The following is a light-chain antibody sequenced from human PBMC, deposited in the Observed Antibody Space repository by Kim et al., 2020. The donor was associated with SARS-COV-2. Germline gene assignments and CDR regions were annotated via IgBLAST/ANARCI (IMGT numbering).Light chain of an antibody. CDR1: QSISSW. V-gene: IGKV1-5*03. CDR2: KAS. Sequence: DIQMTQSLSTVSASVGDRVTITCRASQSISSWLAWYQQKPGKAPKLLIYKASSLESGVPPRFSGGGSGTDFTLTINSLQPDDFATYYCQQYSSYPLTFGGGTKVDI. J-gene: IGKJ4*01. CDR3: QQYSSYPLT.